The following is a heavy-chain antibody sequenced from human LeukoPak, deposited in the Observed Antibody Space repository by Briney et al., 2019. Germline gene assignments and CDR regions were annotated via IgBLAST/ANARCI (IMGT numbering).Heavy chain of an antibody. Sequence: ASVKVSCKASGYTFIGYYMHWVRQAPGQGLEWMGWINPNSGGTNYAQKFQGRVTMTRDTSISTVYMELSSLRHDDLAVYYCARGRGTSGSNRDFYYYYYMDVWGKGTTVTVSS. D-gene: IGHD2-15*01. V-gene: IGHV1-2*02. CDR2: INPNSGGT. CDR1: GYTFIGYY. CDR3: ARGRGTSGSNRDFYYYYYMDV. J-gene: IGHJ6*03.